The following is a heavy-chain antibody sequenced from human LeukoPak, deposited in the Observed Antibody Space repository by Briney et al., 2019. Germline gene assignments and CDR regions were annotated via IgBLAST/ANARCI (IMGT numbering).Heavy chain of an antibody. D-gene: IGHD5-24*01. CDR3: ARESEMATILPNYGDYYFDY. CDR1: GYTFTGYY. CDR2: INPNSGGT. V-gene: IGHV1-2*02. Sequence: ASVKVSCKASGYTFTGYYMHWVRQAPGQGLEWMGWINPNSGGTNYAQKFQGRVTMTRDTPISTAYMELSRLRSDDTAVYYCARESEMATILPNYGDYYFDYWGQGTLVTVSS. J-gene: IGHJ4*02.